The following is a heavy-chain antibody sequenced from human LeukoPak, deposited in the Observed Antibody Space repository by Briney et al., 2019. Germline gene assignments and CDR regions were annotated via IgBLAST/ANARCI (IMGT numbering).Heavy chain of an antibody. CDR3: TSHAAFDP. CDR2: IKSKNVGGTT. J-gene: IGHJ5*02. V-gene: IGHV3-15*01. CDR1: GFTFSDYY. Sequence: NSGGSLRLSCAASGFTFSDYYMSWIRQAPGKGLEWVGRIKSKNVGGTTDYAAPVKGRFTISRDDSKNTVYLQMNSLKIEDTAVYYCTSHAAFDPWGQGTLVTVSS.